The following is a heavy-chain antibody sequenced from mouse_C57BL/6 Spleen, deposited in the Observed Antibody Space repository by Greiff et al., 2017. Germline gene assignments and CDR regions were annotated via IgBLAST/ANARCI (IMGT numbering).Heavy chain of an antibody. Sequence: EVQLVESGGDLVKPGGSLKLSCAASGFTFSSYGMSWVRQTPDKGLEWVATISSGGSYTYYPDSVKGRFTISRDNAKNTLYLQMSSLESEDTAMYYCAPYAMDYWGQGTSVTVSS. J-gene: IGHJ4*01. CDR3: APYAMDY. CDR2: ISSGGSYT. CDR1: GFTFSSYG. V-gene: IGHV5-6*01.